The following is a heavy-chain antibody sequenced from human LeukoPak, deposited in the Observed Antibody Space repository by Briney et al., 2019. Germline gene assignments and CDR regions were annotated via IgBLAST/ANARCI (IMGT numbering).Heavy chain of an antibody. CDR3: TTDREVTIFGVAPDNWFDP. J-gene: IGHJ5*02. V-gene: IGHV3-15*01. CDR2: IKSKTDGGTT. CDR1: GFTFSNAW. D-gene: IGHD3-3*01. Sequence: GGSLRLSCAASGFTFSNAWMSWVRQAPGKGLEWVGRIKSKTDGGTTDYAAPVKGRFTISRDDSKNTLYLQMNSLKTEDTAVYYCTTDREVTIFGVAPDNWFDPWGQGTLVTVSS.